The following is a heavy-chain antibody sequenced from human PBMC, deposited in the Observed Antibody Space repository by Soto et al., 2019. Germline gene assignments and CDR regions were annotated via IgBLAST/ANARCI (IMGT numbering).Heavy chain of an antibody. J-gene: IGHJ5*02. D-gene: IGHD3-16*01. CDR1: GFTVSSKY. Sequence: GGSLRLSCAASGFTVSSKYMSWVRQAPGKGLEWVGRIQSKTDGGTTEYAAPVKGRFSVSRDDSKNTLYLQMNSLKTEDTAVYYCTTYRVDVGVADTTWFDPWGQGTLVTVSS. V-gene: IGHV3-15*01. CDR2: IQSKTDGGTT. CDR3: TTYRVDVGVADTTWFDP.